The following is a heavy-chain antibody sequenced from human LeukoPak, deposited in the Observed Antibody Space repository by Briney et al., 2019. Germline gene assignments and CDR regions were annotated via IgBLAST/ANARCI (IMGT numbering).Heavy chain of an antibody. J-gene: IGHJ4*02. D-gene: IGHD5-12*01. CDR3: ARGLSGNIVATSTDY. CDR1: GYTFTSYY. Sequence: GASVKVSCKASGYTFTSYYMHWVRQALGQGLEWMGIINPSGGSTSYAQKFQGRVTMTRDTSTSTVYMELSSLRSEDTAVYYCARGLSGNIVATSTDYWGQGTLVTVSS. CDR2: INPSGGST. V-gene: IGHV1-46*01.